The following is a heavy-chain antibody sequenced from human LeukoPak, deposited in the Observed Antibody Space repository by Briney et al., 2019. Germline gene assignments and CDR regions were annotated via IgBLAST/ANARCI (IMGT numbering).Heavy chain of an antibody. Sequence: GGSLRLSCAASGFTFGNYALSRVRQAPGKGLEWVSAISGSGGSTYYADSVKGRFTISRDNSKNTLYLQMNSLRAEDTAVYYCAKASDVDTDAFDIWGQGTIVTVSS. D-gene: IGHD5-18*01. V-gene: IGHV3-23*01. CDR1: GFTFGNYA. CDR2: ISGSGGST. J-gene: IGHJ3*02. CDR3: AKASDVDTDAFDI.